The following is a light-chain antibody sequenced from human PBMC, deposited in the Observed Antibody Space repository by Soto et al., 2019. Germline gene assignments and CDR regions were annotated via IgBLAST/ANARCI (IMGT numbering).Light chain of an antibody. Sequence: AIRMTQSPSSLSASTGDRVTITCRASQGISSYLAWYQQKPGKAPKLLIYAASTLQSEVPSRFSGSGSGTDFTLTISCLQSEDFATYYCQQYYSYPRALTFGGGTKVDIK. CDR3: QQYYSYPRALT. V-gene: IGKV1-8*01. J-gene: IGKJ4*01. CDR1: QGISSY. CDR2: AAS.